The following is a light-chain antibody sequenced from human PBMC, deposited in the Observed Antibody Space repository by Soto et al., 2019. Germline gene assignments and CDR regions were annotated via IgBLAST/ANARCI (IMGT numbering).Light chain of an antibody. J-gene: IGLJ7*01. CDR2: DTS. CDR3: LLSYSGTRAV. V-gene: IGLV7-46*01. Sequence: QAVVTQEPSLTVSPGGTVTLTCGSSTGAVTSGHYPYWFQQKPGQAPRTLIYDTSNKNSWTPARFSGSLLGGKAALTLSGAQPEDEAEYYCLLSYSGTRAVFGGRTQLTVL. CDR1: TGAVTSGHY.